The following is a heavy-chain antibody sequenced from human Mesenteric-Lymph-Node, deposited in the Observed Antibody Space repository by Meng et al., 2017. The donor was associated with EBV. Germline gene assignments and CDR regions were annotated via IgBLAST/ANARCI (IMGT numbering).Heavy chain of an antibody. Sequence: QVQLQESGQGLVKPSXXLXLTCAFSGGSISSGGYYWSWIRQPPGKGLEWIGYIYYSGSTYYNPSLKSRLTISLDTSKNQFSLKLSSVTAADTAVYYCARVVGDSTGFEYWGQGTLVTVSS. V-gene: IGHV4-30-4*01. CDR2: IYYSGST. CDR3: ARVVGDSTGFEY. CDR1: GGSISSGGYY. D-gene: IGHD1-14*01. J-gene: IGHJ4*02.